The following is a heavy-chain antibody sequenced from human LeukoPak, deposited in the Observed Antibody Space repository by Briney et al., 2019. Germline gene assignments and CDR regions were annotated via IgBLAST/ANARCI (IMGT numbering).Heavy chain of an antibody. CDR3: ARGQLAQNWFDP. V-gene: IGHV1-69*05. J-gene: IGHJ5*02. D-gene: IGHD6-6*01. Sequence: ASVKVSCKASGGTFSSYAISWVRQAPGQGLEWMGGIIPIFNTANYAQKFQGRVTMTRDTSTSTVYMELSSLRSEDTAVYYCARGQLAQNWFDPWGQGTLVTVSS. CDR1: GGTFSSYA. CDR2: IIPIFNTA.